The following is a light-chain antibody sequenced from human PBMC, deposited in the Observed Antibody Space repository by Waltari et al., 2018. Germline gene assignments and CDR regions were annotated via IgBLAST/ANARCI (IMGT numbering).Light chain of an antibody. CDR2: EVS. J-gene: IGLJ3*02. V-gene: IGLV2-14*01. CDR1: SSDIGTYNS. Sequence: QSGLTQPASVSASPGQSITISCPGTSSDIGTYNSVSCYHQHPGKAPQLMIYEVSNRPSGVSNRFSGSKSGNTASLTISGLQAEDEADYYCYSYTTNTLGVFGGGTKVTVL. CDR3: YSYTTNTLGV.